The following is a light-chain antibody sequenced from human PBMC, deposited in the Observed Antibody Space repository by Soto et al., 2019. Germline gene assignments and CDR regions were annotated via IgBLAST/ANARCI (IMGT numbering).Light chain of an antibody. J-gene: IGLJ2*01. V-gene: IGLV2-23*01. CDR3: CSFAGSSALV. CDR1: NSDVGSYNL. Sequence: QSALTQPASVSGSPGQSITISCTGTNSDVGSYNLVSWFQQHPGKAPKLMIYEGNKRPSGVSNRFSGSKSGSSASLTISGLQAEDEADYYCCSFAGSSALVFGGGTKLTVL. CDR2: EGN.